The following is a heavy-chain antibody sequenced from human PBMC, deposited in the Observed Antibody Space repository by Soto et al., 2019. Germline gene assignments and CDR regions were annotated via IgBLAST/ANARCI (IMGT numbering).Heavy chain of an antibody. J-gene: IGHJ3*02. D-gene: IGHD2-2*01. CDR1: GYTFTSYA. CDR2: INAGNGNT. CDR3: ARDSGYCSSTSCYAWADDAFDI. Sequence: ASVKVSCKASGYTFTSYAMHWVRQAPGQRLEWMGWINAGNGNTKYSQKFQGRVTITRDTSASTAYMELSSLRSEDTAVYYCARDSGYCSSTSCYAWADDAFDIWGQGTMVTV. V-gene: IGHV1-3*01.